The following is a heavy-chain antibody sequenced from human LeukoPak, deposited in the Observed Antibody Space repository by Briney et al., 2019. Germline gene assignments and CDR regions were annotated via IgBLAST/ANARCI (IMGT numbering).Heavy chain of an antibody. D-gene: IGHD6-19*01. CDR2: ISCFNGDT. CDR3: ARDPTNTSGRYAYFDY. V-gene: IGHV1-18*01. Sequence: ASVKVSCKASGYTFNHHGISWVRQAPGQGLEWMGWISCFNGDTHYAQKFQGRVTMTTDTSTTTAYMELRSLRSDDTALYYCARDPTNTSGRYAYFDYWGQGTLLTASS. J-gene: IGHJ4*02. CDR1: GYTFNHHG.